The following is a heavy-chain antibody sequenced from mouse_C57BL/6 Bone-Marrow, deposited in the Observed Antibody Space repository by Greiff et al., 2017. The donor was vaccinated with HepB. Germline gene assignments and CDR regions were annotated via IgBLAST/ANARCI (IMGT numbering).Heavy chain of an antibody. CDR1: GYAFSSYW. Sequence: QVQLQQSGAELVKPGASVKISCKASGYAFSSYWMNWVKQRPGKGLEWIGQIYPGDGDTNYNGKFKGKATLTADKSSSTAYMQLSSLTSEDSAVYFCARNDYYYYAMDYWGQGTSVTVSS. D-gene: IGHD2-4*01. V-gene: IGHV1-80*01. J-gene: IGHJ4*01. CDR3: ARNDYYYYAMDY. CDR2: IYPGDGDT.